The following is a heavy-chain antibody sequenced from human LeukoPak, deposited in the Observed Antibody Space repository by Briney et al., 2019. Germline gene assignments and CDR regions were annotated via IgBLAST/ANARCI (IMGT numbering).Heavy chain of an antibody. CDR3: ARAPGSYSHWFDP. CDR2: IKQDGSEK. V-gene: IGHV3-7*01. J-gene: IGHJ5*02. D-gene: IGHD3-10*01. Sequence: GGSLRLSCAASGFTFSSYWMSCVRQAPGKGLEWVANIKQDGSEKYYVDSVKGRFTISRDNAKNSLYLQMNSLRAEDTAVYYCARAPGSYSHWFDPWGQGTLVTVSS. CDR1: GFTFSSYW.